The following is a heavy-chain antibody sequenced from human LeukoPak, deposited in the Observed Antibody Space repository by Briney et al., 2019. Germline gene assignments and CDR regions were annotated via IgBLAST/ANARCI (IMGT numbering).Heavy chain of an antibody. D-gene: IGHD2-15*01. V-gene: IGHV3-30*02. CDR2: IRYDGSNK. CDR1: GFTFSSYG. J-gene: IGHJ4*02. Sequence: PGGSLRLSCAASGFTFSSYGMHWVRQAPGKGLEWVAFIRYDGSNKYYADSVKGRFTISRDNSKNTLYLQMNSLRAEDTAVYYCARDHKTATRYCSGGSCYLFDYWGQGTLVTVSS. CDR3: ARDHKTATRYCSGGSCYLFDY.